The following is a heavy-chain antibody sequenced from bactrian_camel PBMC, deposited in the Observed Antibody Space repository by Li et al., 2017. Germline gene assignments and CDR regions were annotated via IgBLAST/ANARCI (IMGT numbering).Heavy chain of an antibody. CDR2: QRNAAT. J-gene: IGHJ4*01. V-gene: IGHV3S1*01. CDR3: VTSAVEAGPPTAAH. CDR1: GYTYSTYL. D-gene: IGHD1*01. Sequence: HVQLVESGGGSVQAGGSLKLSCAVSGYTYSTYLMGWFRQAPGKGPEGVAAQRNAATYYADSVKGRFSISRDNAKNTVALQINSLKSEDTALYYCVTSAVEAGPPTAAHWGQATQVTVS.